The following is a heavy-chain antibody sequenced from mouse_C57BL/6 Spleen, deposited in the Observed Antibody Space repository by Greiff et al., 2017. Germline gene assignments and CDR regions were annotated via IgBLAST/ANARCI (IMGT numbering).Heavy chain of an antibody. CDR3: ARGCDYDYCYMDD. Sequence: EVKLLQSEGGLVQPGGSMKLSCTASGFTFTDYYMTWVRQIPEQGLEWVANINYGGSSTYYLDTLKGRFIISRDNANNIPYLQMSSLKSEDTATYYCARGCDYDYCYMDDWGKGTSVTVSS. CDR2: INYGGSST. CDR1: GFTFTDYY. V-gene: IGHV5-16*01. J-gene: IGHJ4*01. D-gene: IGHD2-4*01.